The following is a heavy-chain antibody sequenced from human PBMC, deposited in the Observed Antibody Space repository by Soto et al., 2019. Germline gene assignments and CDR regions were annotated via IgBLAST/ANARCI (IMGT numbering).Heavy chain of an antibody. D-gene: IGHD4-17*01. J-gene: IGHJ4*03. V-gene: IGHV2-5*02. CDR3: AHCTLHDYGDY. CDR2: IYGDNDK. Sequence: QITLKESGPSPVKPTQTLTVTCTFSGFSLSNSGVGVAWIRQPPGKALEWLALIYGDNDKRYSPSLKTRLTITXXXXXXXXXXXXXXXXXXXXATYDCAHCTLHDYGDY. CDR1: GFSLSNSGVG.